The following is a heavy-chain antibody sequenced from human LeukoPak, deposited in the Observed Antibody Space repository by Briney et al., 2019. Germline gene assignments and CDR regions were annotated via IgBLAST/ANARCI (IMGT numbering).Heavy chain of an antibody. Sequence: GGSLRLSCAASGFTFNNYNMHWVRQAPGKGLEWVSSISSSSSYIYHADSVKGRFTISRDNAKNSLYLQMNSLRAEDTAVYYCAGGTGPPDFWGQGTLVTVSS. V-gene: IGHV3-21*04. CDR1: GFTFNNYN. CDR3: AGGTGPPDF. J-gene: IGHJ4*02. CDR2: ISSSSSYI. D-gene: IGHD6-25*01.